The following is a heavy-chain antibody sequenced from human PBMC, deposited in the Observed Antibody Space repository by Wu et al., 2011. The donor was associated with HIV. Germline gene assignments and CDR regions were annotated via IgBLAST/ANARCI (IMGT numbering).Heavy chain of an antibody. Sequence: QVQLVQSGAEVRKPGSSVKVSCKASGGTFSSYSFSWLRQAPGQGLEWMGRILPLFGTANYAQKFQGRVTITADTSTSTVYMELSSLRSEDTAIYFCAREGGRTPIPVRYFDLWGRGTLVTVSS. CDR2: ILPLFGTA. V-gene: IGHV1-69*06. J-gene: IGHJ2*01. D-gene: IGHD3-16*02. CDR1: GGTFSSYS. CDR3: AREGGRTPIPVRYFDL.